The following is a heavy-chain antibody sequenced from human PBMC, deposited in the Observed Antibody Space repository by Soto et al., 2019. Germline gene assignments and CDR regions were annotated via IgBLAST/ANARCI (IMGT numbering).Heavy chain of an antibody. V-gene: IGHV3-21*01. CDR1: GFTFSSYS. Sequence: EVQLVESGGGLVKPGGSLRLSCAASGFTFSSYSMNWVRQAPGKGLEWVSSIRSSSSYIYYADSVKGRFTISRDNAKNTLYLQMNSLRAEDTAVYYCARDAGRFQNGDGDYWGQGTLVTVSS. CDR2: IRSSSSYI. D-gene: IGHD4-17*01. J-gene: IGHJ4*02. CDR3: ARDAGRFQNGDGDY.